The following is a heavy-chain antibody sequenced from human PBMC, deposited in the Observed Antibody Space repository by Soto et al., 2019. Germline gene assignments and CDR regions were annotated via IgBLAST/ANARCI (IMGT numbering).Heavy chain of an antibody. Sequence: KLSETLSLTCTVSGGSISSYYWSWIRQPPGKGLEWIGYIYYSGSTNYNPSLKSRVTISVDTSKNQFSLKLSSVTAADTAVYYCARGVEGYYYGMDVWGQGTTVTVSS. CDR1: GGSISSYY. J-gene: IGHJ6*02. CDR2: IYYSGST. D-gene: IGHD2-15*01. CDR3: ARGVEGYYYGMDV. V-gene: IGHV4-59*01.